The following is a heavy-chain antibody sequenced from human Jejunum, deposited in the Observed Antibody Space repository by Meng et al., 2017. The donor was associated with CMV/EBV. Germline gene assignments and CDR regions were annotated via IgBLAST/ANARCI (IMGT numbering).Heavy chain of an antibody. D-gene: IGHD5-24*01. CDR2: INPNSGGT. J-gene: IGHJ4*02. V-gene: IGHV1-2*02. Sequence: YTFTGYYMHWVRQAPGQGLEWMGWINPNSGGTNYAQKFQGRVTMTRDTSINTVYMNLSSLRSDDTAVYYCARLPAMATIYYFFDYWGQGTLVTVSS. CDR3: ARLPAMATIYYFFDY. CDR1: YTFTGYY.